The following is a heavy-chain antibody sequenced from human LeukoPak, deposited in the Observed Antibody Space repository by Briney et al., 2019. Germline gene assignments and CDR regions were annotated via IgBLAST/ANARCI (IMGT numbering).Heavy chain of an antibody. V-gene: IGHV1-2*02. CDR3: ARDFPRGIAVNY. CDR2: INPNSGGT. J-gene: IGHJ4*02. CDR1: GYTFTGYY. Sequence: ASVKVSCKASGYTFTGYYMHWVRQAPGQGLEWMGWINPNSGGTNYAQKFQGRVTMTRDTSISTAYMELSRLRSDDTAVYYCARDFPRGIAVNYCGQGTLVTVSS. D-gene: IGHD6-19*01.